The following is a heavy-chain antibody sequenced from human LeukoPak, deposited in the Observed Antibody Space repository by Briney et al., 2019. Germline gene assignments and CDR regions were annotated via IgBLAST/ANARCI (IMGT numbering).Heavy chain of an antibody. D-gene: IGHD2-2*01. CDR1: GFTFSSYG. V-gene: IGHV3-33*01. Sequence: GGSLRLSCAASGFTFSSYGMHWVRQAPGKGLEWVAVIWYDGSNKYYADSVKGRFTISRDNSKNTLYLQMNSLRAEDTAVYYCAGYDPSTYYYYGMDVWGQGTTVTVSS. CDR3: AGYDPSTYYYYGMDV. J-gene: IGHJ6*02. CDR2: IWYDGSNK.